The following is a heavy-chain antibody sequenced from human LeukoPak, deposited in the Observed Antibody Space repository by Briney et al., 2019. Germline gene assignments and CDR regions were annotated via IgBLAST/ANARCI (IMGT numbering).Heavy chain of an antibody. J-gene: IGHJ5*02. D-gene: IGHD2-2*02. CDR1: GYSISSGYY. Sequence: EPSETLSLTCAVSGYSISSGYYWGWIRQPPGKGLEWIGSIYHSGSTYYDPSLKSRVTISVDTSKNQFSLKLSSVTAADTAVYYCARRSSTSCYTCAWFDPWGQGTLVTVSS. CDR3: ARRSSTSCYTCAWFDP. V-gene: IGHV4-38-2*01. CDR2: IYHSGST.